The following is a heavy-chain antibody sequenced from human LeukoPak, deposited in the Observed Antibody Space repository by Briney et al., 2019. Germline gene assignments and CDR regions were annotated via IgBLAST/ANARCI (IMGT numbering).Heavy chain of an antibody. CDR1: GGSISTSSYY. Sequence: PSETLSLTCTVYGGSISTSSYYWGWIRQPPGKGLEWIGSRYYSGSTYYNPSLKSRVTISVDTSKDHFSLRLTSVTAADTAVYYCARGDTIVRGVYDFGPWGQGTLVTVSS. V-gene: IGHV4-39*02. D-gene: IGHD3-10*01. J-gene: IGHJ5*02. CDR3: ARGDTIVRGVYDFGP. CDR2: RYYSGST.